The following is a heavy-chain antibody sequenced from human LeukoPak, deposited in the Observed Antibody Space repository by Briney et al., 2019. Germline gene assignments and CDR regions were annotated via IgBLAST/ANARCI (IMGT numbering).Heavy chain of an antibody. Sequence: PSETLSLTCTVSGGSISSYYWSWIRQPPGKGLEWIGYIYYSGSTNYNPSLKSRVTISVDTSKNQFSLKLSSVTAADTAVYYCARASVLYSNYGNDAFDIWGQGTMVTVSS. CDR3: ARASVLYSNYGNDAFDI. J-gene: IGHJ3*02. D-gene: IGHD4-11*01. CDR2: IYYSGST. V-gene: IGHV4-59*01. CDR1: GGSISSYY.